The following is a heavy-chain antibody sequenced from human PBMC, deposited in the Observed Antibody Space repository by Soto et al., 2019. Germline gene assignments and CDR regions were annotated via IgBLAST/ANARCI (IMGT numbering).Heavy chain of an antibody. D-gene: IGHD3-22*01. V-gene: IGHV3-9*01. J-gene: IGHJ4*02. Sequence: EVQLVESGGGLVQSGRSLRLSCAASGFTFDDYAMHWVRQAPGKGLEWVSSISWNSGSIAYADSVKGRFTISRDNAKNSLFLQMSSLRPEDTALYYCAKALDYDSSGYYYFDYWGKGTLVTVSS. CDR3: AKALDYDSSGYYYFDY. CDR2: ISWNSGSI. CDR1: GFTFDDYA.